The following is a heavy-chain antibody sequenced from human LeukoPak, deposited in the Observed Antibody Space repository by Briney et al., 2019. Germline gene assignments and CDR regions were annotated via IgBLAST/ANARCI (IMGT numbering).Heavy chain of an antibody. V-gene: IGHV1-8*01. J-gene: IGHJ4*02. CDR3: ARGPVGYFDWSYYFDY. Sequence: ASVKVSCKASGYTFTSYDINWVRQATGQGLEWMGWMNPNSGNTGYAQKFQGRVTMTRNTSISTAYMELSSLRSEDTAVYYCARGPVGYFDWSYYFDYWGQGTLVTVSS. CDR1: GYTFTSYD. CDR2: MNPNSGNT. D-gene: IGHD3-9*01.